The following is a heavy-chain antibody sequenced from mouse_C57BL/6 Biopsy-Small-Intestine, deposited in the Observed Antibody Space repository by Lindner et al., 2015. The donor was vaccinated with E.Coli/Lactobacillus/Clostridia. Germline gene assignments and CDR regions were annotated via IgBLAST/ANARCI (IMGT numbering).Heavy chain of an antibody. CDR2: INPNNGGT. J-gene: IGHJ2*01. V-gene: IGHV1-22*01. D-gene: IGHD2-3*01. CDR1: GYTFTDYN. CDR3: ASDGYDFDY. Sequence: VQLQESGPELVKPGASVKMSCKASGYTFTDYNMHWVKQSHGKSLEWIGYINPNNGGTSYNQKFKGKATLTVNKSASTAYMELRSLTSEDSAVYYCASDGYDFDYWGQGTTLTVSS.